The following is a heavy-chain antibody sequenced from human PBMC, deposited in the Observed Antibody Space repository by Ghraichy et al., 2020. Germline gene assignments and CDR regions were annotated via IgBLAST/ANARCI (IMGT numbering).Heavy chain of an antibody. CDR2: INTHVDNT. D-gene: IGHD3-16*01. CDR1: GYAFNNYG. Sequence: KVSCKASGYAFNNYGINWVRQAPGQGLEWMGWINTHVDNTDLSQRFQGKVTLTTDTSTRTAYMELRSLRSDDTAMYYCARSSLRFGNVAFWGQGILVTVSS. CDR3: ARSSLRFGNVAF. V-gene: IGHV1-18*01. J-gene: IGHJ4*02.